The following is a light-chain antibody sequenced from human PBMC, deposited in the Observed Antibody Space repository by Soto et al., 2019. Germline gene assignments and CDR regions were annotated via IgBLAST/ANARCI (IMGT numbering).Light chain of an antibody. CDR3: SSYAGINNVGV. V-gene: IGLV2-8*01. CDR1: SSDVGGYKY. J-gene: IGLJ1*01. Sequence: QSVLTQPPSASGSPGQSVTISCTGTSSDVGGYKYVSWYQQHPGKAPKLMIFEVNKRPSGVPDRFSGSKSGNTASLTVSGLQPEDEADYYCSSYAGINNVGVFGTGTKVTVL. CDR2: EVN.